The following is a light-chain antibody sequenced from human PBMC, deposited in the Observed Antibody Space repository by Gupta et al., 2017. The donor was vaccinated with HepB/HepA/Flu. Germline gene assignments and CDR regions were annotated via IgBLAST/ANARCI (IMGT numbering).Light chain of an antibody. CDR3: MQALHSPRT. CDR1: QSLVHSNGYNY. CDR2: LGS. V-gene: IGKV2-28*01. Sequence: DIVMTQSPLSLPVTPGQPASISCRSSQSLVHSNGYNYLDWYLQKPGQSPQLLIYLGSNRASGVPDRFSGSGSGADFTLKISRVEADDVGVYYCMQALHSPRTFGQGTKLEI. J-gene: IGKJ2*02.